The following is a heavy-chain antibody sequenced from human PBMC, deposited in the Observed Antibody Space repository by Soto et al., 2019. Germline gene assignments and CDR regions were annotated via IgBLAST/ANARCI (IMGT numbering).Heavy chain of an antibody. CDR1: GFPFSTYA. CDR2: VSSNGDST. V-gene: IGHV3-64*01. D-gene: IGHD3-3*01. Sequence: PGGSLRLSCAASGFPFSTYAMHWVRQAPGKGLEYVSAVSSNGDSTFHANSVEGRFTISRDNSKNTLYLQMDSLRAEDMAVYYCARLGSGLDYWGQGTLVTVSS. J-gene: IGHJ4*02. CDR3: ARLGSGLDY.